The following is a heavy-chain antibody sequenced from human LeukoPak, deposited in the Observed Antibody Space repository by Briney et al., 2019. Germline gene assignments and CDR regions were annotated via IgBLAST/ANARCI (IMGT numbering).Heavy chain of an antibody. V-gene: IGHV3-23*01. D-gene: IGHD3-9*01. CDR2: ISGSGGST. J-gene: IGHJ3*02. CDR3: AKAPRYFDWLLGAFDI. CDR1: GFTFSSYG. Sequence: GGSLRLSCAASGFTFSSYGMSWVRQAPGKGLEWVSAISGSGGSTYYADSVKGRFTISRDNSKNTLYLQMNSLRAEDTAVYYCAKAPRYFDWLLGAFDIWGQGTMVTVSS.